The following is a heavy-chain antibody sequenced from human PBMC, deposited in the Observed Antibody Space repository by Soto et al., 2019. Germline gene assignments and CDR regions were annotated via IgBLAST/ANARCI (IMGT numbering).Heavy chain of an antibody. D-gene: IGHD2-21*02. Sequence: SLRLSCAASGFTFSSYGMHWVRQAPGKGLEWVAVIWYDGSNKYYADSVKGRFTISRDNSKNTLYLQMNSLRAEDTAVYYCARDWCGGDCYSGLLDYWGQGTLVTVSS. CDR1: GFTFSSYG. J-gene: IGHJ4*02. V-gene: IGHV3-33*01. CDR3: ARDWCGGDCYSGLLDY. CDR2: IWYDGSNK.